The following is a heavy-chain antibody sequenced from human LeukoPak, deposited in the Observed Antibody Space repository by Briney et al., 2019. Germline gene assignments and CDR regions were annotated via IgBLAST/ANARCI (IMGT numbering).Heavy chain of an antibody. CDR2: MNPNSGNT. D-gene: IGHD5-24*01. Sequence: ASVKVSCKASGCAFTSYDINWVRQATGQGLEWMGWMNPNSGNTGYAQKFQGRVTMTRNTSISTAYMELSSLRSEDTAVYYCASGKARDGYNYPGIFDYWGQGTLVTVSS. J-gene: IGHJ4*02. CDR3: ASGKARDGYNYPGIFDY. V-gene: IGHV1-8*01. CDR1: GCAFTSYD.